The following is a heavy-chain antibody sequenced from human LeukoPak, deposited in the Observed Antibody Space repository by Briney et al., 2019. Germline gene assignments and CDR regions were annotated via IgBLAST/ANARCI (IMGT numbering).Heavy chain of an antibody. CDR1: GGSISSGGYS. Sequence: PSETLSRTCAVSGGSISSGGYSWSWIRQPPGKGLEWIGYIYHSGSTYYNPSLKSRVTISVDRSKNQFSLKLSSVTAADTAVYYCARVSSYGGYEYFDYWGQGTLVTVSS. V-gene: IGHV4-30-2*01. CDR3: ARVSSYGGYEYFDY. CDR2: IYHSGST. D-gene: IGHD5-12*01. J-gene: IGHJ4*02.